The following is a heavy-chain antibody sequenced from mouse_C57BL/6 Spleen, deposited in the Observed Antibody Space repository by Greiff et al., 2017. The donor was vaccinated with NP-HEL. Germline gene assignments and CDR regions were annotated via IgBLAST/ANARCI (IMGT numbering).Heavy chain of an antibody. J-gene: IGHJ2*01. CDR2: IDPETGGT. V-gene: IGHV1-15*01. Sequence: QVQLQQSGAELVRPGASVTLSCKASGYTFTDYEMHWVKQTPVHGLEWIGAIDPETGGTAYNQKFKGKAILTADKASSTAYMELRSLTSEDSAVYYCTITEGGYWGQGTTLTVSS. CDR1: GYTFTDYE. CDR3: TITEGGY.